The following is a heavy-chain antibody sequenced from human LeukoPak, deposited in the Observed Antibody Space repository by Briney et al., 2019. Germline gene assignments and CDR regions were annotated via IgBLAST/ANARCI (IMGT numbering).Heavy chain of an antibody. Sequence: GGSLRLSCTASGFTVSSNYMSWVRQAPGKGLEWVSVIYSGGSTYYADSVKGRFTISRDNSKNTLYLQMNSLRAEDTAVYYWARLLVSFCGFDYWGQGTLVTVSS. D-gene: IGHD6-13*01. CDR1: GFTVSSNY. J-gene: IGHJ4*02. V-gene: IGHV3-66*02. CDR3: ARLLVSFCGFDY. CDR2: IYSGGST.